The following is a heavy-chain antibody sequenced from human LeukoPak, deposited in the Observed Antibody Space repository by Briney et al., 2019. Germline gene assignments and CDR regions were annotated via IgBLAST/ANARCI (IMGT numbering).Heavy chain of an antibody. J-gene: IGHJ4*02. CDR1: GGSISSGDYY. Sequence: SQTLSLTCTVSGGSISSGDYYWSWIRQPPGKGLEWIGYIYYSGSTYYNPSLKSRVTISVDTSKNQFSLKLSSVTAADTAVYYCARDALYYYGSGNYQLWGQGTLVTVSS. CDR2: IYYSGST. V-gene: IGHV4-30-4*01. CDR3: ARDALYYYGSGNYQL. D-gene: IGHD3-10*01.